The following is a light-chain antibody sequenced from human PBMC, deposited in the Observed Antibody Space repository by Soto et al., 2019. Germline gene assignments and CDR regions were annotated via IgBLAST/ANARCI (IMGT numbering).Light chain of an antibody. CDR2: GTP. V-gene: IGKV3-15*01. J-gene: IGKJ4*01. CDR3: QEFNNWRQIT. Sequence: IVMTQSPATLSVSPGERATLSCRARQSISTKLAWYQQKPDQAPRHLIYGTPTRATGTPVRFSGCGSGTEFTLTISSRESDDFVVYDCQEFNNWRQITFGGGTKV. CDR1: QSISTK.